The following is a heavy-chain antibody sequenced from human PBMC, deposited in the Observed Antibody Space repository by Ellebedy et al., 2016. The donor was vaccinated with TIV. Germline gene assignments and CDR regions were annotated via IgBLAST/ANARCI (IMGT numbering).Heavy chain of an antibody. CDR2: ISAYNGNT. J-gene: IGHJ4*02. V-gene: IGHV1-18*01. D-gene: IGHD2-21*01. Sequence: AASVKVSCKTSGYTFTSYGISWVRQAPGQGLEWMGWISAYNGNTNYAQKLQGRVTMTTDTSTSTAYMELRSLRSDDTAVYYCARDHLCRDCFDYWGQGTLVTVSS. CDR3: ARDHLCRDCFDY. CDR1: GYTFTSYG.